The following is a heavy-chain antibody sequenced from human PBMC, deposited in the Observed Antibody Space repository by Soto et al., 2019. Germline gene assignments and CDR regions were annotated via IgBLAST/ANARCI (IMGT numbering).Heavy chain of an antibody. CDR3: ATVAAHSYYWFDP. Sequence: EVQLVESGGGLVQPGGSLRLSCAASGFAFSRVWMHWVRQVPGKGLVWVSRINSDGSSTSYADSVRGRYTITKDNAKDTMYLQMNSPGDEDTAVYYCATVAAHSYYWFDPWGQGSLVTVCS. J-gene: IGHJ5*02. D-gene: IGHD6-19*01. CDR2: INSDGSST. V-gene: IGHV3-74*01. CDR1: GFAFSRVW.